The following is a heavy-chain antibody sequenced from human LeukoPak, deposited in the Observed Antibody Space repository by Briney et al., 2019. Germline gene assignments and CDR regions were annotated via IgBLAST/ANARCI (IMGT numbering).Heavy chain of an antibody. Sequence: GGSPRLSCAASGFTFSRDSMNWVRQAPGKGLEWISYISYDSAIKYYADSVRGRFTISRDNAKNSLSLQMHSLRAEDTAVYYCVRDNPRCCGVVPVNIDDFWGQGTLVTVSS. CDR3: VRDNPRCCGVVPVNIDDF. CDR1: GFTFSRDS. CDR2: ISYDSAIK. V-gene: IGHV3-48*01. D-gene: IGHD2-15*01. J-gene: IGHJ4*02.